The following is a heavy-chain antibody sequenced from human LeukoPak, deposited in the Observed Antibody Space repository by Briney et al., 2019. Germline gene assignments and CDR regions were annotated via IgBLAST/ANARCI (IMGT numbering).Heavy chain of an antibody. Sequence: GESLKISCKGSGYSFTSYWIGWVRQMPGKGLEWMGIIYPGDSDTRYSPSFQGQVTISADKSISTAYLQWSSLKASDTAMYYCARSTYYYDSSGYYLPGYFDYWGQGTLVTVSS. CDR1: GYSFTSYW. V-gene: IGHV5-51*01. CDR2: IYPGDSDT. J-gene: IGHJ4*02. CDR3: ARSTYYYDSSGYYLPGYFDY. D-gene: IGHD3-22*01.